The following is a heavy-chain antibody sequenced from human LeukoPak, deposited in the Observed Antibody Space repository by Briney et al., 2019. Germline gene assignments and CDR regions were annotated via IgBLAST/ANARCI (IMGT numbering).Heavy chain of an antibody. J-gene: IGHJ6*03. CDR2: MNPNSGDT. CDR1: GYTFSNYD. CDR3: ARDFGTTVTNYYYYYYMDV. D-gene: IGHD4-17*01. Sequence: GASVKVSCKASGYTFSNYDINWVRQATGQGLEWMGWMNPNSGDTAYAQKFQGRVTITADESTSTAYMELSSLRSEDTAVYYCARDFGTTVTNYYYYYYMDVWGKGTTVTVSS. V-gene: IGHV1-8*03.